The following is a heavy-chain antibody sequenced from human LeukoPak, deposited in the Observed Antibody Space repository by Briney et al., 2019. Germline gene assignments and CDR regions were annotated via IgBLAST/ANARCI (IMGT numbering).Heavy chain of an antibody. Sequence: GGALRLSCAASGFSVSDAYMSWVRQTPGKRVEWIGRIISKSDGGTTDYAAPVKDRFIISRDDSKGTLYLQLNSLRTDDTAVYYCLAQYYFDYWGRGTLVTVSS. CDR3: LAQYYFDY. V-gene: IGHV3-15*01. CDR2: IISKSDGGTT. J-gene: IGHJ4*02. CDR1: GFSVSDAY. D-gene: IGHD5-24*01.